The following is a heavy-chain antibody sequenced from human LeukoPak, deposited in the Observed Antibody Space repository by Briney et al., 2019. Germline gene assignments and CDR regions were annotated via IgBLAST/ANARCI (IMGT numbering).Heavy chain of an antibody. CDR2: ISYDGSNK. Sequence: GGSLRLSCAASGFTFSSYAMHWVRPAPGKGLEWVAVISYDGSNKYYADSVKGRFTISRDNSKNTLYLQMNSLRAEDTAVYYCARAPNSGWYVDNWFDPWGQGTLVTVSS. V-gene: IGHV3-30-3*01. CDR1: GFTFSSYA. D-gene: IGHD6-19*01. CDR3: ARAPNSGWYVDNWFDP. J-gene: IGHJ5*02.